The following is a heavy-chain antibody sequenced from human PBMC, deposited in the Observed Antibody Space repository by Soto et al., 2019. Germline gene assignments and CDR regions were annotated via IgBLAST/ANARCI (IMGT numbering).Heavy chain of an antibody. CDR3: EVSPGATVTACVY. D-gene: IGHD4-17*01. CDR1: GGSISSGGYY. J-gene: IGHJ4*02. CDR2: IYYSGST. V-gene: IGHV4-31*03. Sequence: QVQLQESGPGLVKPSQTLSLTCTVSGGSISSGGYYWSWIRQHPGKGLQWIGYIYYSGSTYYNPSLKDRVTTSVDTSKSQFSLKLSSVTAADRAVYYCEVSPGATVTACVYWGQGNRITVSS.